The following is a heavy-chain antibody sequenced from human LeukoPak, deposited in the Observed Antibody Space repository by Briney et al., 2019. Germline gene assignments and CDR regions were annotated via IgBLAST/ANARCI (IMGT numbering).Heavy chain of an antibody. V-gene: IGHV4-39*01. D-gene: IGHD2-21*02. CDR3: ARHTLVTAISTYNWFDP. J-gene: IGHJ5*02. CDR2: MFYSGNT. CDR1: GGSIRTNLSY. Sequence: KTSETLSLTCTVSGGSIRTNLSYCGWIRQSPGKGLEWIGSMFYSGNTFYNPSLKSRVTISADASKNQFSLQLSSVTAADTAVYYCARHTLVTAISTYNWFDPWGQGILVTVSS.